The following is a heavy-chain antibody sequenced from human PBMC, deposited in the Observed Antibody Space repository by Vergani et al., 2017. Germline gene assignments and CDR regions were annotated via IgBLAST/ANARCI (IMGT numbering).Heavy chain of an antibody. V-gene: IGHV3-23*01. CDR1: GFTFTAHG. CDR2: ISGQNFRT. CDR3: ADLYGDDGFSPF. Sequence: EVQLLESGGGSAQPGESLRLSCVASGFTFTAHGLNWVRQAPGKGLEWVGGISGQNFRTHYADSVKGRFTNSRDDSKNTVYLQINRLRAEDTAFYCCADLYGDDGFSPFWGQGTMVTVSS. D-gene: IGHD2-21*01. J-gene: IGHJ4*02.